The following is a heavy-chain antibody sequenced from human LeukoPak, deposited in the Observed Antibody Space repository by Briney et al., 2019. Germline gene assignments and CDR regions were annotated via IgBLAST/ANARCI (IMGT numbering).Heavy chain of an antibody. D-gene: IGHD3-9*01. CDR1: GFTFSSYG. J-gene: IGHJ5*02. Sequence: GSLRLSCAASGFTFSSYGMHWVRQAPGKGLEWVAVISYDGSNKYYADSVKGRFTISRDNSKNTLYLQMNSLRAEDTAVYYCAKNRGRYFDWLNGFDPWGQGTLVTVSS. V-gene: IGHV3-30*18. CDR3: AKNRGRYFDWLNGFDP. CDR2: ISYDGSNK.